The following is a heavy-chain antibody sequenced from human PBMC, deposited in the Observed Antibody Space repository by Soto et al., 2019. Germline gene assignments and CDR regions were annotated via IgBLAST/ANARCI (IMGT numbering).Heavy chain of an antibody. Sequence: QVQLQESGPGLVKPSETLSLTCAVSGDSISSLYWSWIRQPPGKGLEWIGYIYYSGSINYNPSLKSRVTISVDTSKNQFSLKLSYVTAADTAVYYCARSLWDSSGWKTDYWGQGTLVTVSS. CDR1: GDSISSLY. J-gene: IGHJ4*02. D-gene: IGHD6-19*01. CDR2: IYYSGSI. CDR3: ARSLWDSSGWKTDY. V-gene: IGHV4-59*01.